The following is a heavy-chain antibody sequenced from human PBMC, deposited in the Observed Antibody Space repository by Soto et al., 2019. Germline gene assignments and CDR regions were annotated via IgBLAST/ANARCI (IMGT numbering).Heavy chain of an antibody. D-gene: IGHD3-3*01. CDR1: GFTFSSYA. Sequence: GSLRLSCAASGFTFSSYAMHWVRQAPGKGLEWVAVISYDGSNKCYADSVKGRFTISRDNSKNTLYLQMNSLRAEDTAVYYCARVPRWSGYYTFNFDYWGQGTLVTVSS. V-gene: IGHV3-30-3*01. CDR3: ARVPRWSGYYTFNFDY. CDR2: ISYDGSNK. J-gene: IGHJ4*02.